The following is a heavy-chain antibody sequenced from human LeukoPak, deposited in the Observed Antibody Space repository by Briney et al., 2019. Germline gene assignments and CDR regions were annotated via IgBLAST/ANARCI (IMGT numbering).Heavy chain of an antibody. CDR3: ARAIVSGRYYDPYYFDF. V-gene: IGHV4-39*07. D-gene: IGHD1-26*01. CDR1: GGSISSSSYY. J-gene: IGHJ4*02. CDR2: IYYSGST. Sequence: SETLSLTCTVSGGSISSSSYYWGWIRQPPGKGLEWIGSIYYSGSTYYNPSLKSRVTISVDTSKNQFSLKLSSVTAADTAVYYCARAIVSGRYYDPYYFDFWGQGTLVTVSS.